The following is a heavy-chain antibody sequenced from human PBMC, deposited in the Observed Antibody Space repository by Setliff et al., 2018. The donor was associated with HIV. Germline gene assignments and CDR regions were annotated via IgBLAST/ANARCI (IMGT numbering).Heavy chain of an antibody. CDR1: GGAFSTYG. D-gene: IGHD6-25*01. V-gene: IGHV1-69*13. CDR2: IIPVYITS. CDR3: AREGGTIAAATFFFDN. Sequence: SVKVSCKTSGGAFSTYGISWVRQAPGQGLEWMGRIIPVYITSTYAQKFQSRVIIFADASTNTAYLEFSSLKYEDTAVYFCAREGGTIAAATFFFDNWGQGTLVTVSS. J-gene: IGHJ4*02.